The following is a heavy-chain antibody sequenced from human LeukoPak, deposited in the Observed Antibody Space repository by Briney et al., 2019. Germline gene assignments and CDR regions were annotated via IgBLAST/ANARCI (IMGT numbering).Heavy chain of an antibody. CDR3: VRDWDHFDFDS. V-gene: IGHV3-74*01. CDR1: GFTFSGYW. D-gene: IGHD3-9*01. Sequence: GGSLRLSCAASGFTFSGYWMHWVRQAPGKGLLWVSRINNDGSSTYYADSVKGRFTISRDNAKNTLYLQMKSLRAEDTAVYYCVRDWDHFDFDSWGLGTLVTVSS. J-gene: IGHJ5*01. CDR2: INNDGSST.